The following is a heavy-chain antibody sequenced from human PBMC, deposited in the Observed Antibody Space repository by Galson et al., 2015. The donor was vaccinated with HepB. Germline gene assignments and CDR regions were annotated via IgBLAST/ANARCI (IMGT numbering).Heavy chain of an antibody. J-gene: IGHJ3*02. D-gene: IGHD3-10*01. V-gene: IGHV3-72*01. CDR3: ARPRGGSFDAAFFDI. CDR2: SRDRFNGYTT. Sequence: SLRLSCAASGFTLSDHYMDWVRQAPGMGLEWVGRSRDRFNGYTTEYAASVKGRFTISRDGSTSSLSLQLNSLRTDDTAVYYCARPRGGSFDAAFFDIWGRGTMVTVSS. CDR1: GFTLSDHY.